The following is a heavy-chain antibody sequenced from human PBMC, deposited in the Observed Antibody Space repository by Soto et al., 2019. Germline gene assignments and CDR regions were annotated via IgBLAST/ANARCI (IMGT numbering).Heavy chain of an antibody. CDR2: IKSKADGGAR. Sequence: PGGSLRLSCAASGFTFTNAWMSWVRQTPGRGLEWVAEIKSKADGGARDYATPVKDRFIISRDDSQNILYLQMNSLKTEDTAFYYCARVATAYNYDYWGQGTLVTVSS. D-gene: IGHD2-21*02. CDR3: ARVATAYNYDY. J-gene: IGHJ4*02. CDR1: GFTFTNAW. V-gene: IGHV3-15*01.